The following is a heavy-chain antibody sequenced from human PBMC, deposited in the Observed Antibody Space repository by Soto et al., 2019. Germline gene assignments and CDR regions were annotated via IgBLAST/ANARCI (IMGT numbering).Heavy chain of an antibody. Sequence: EVQMVESGGGLVQPGGSLRLSCAASGFSISDYWMSWVRQAPGKGLEWVGNINEDGSEENYVDSVKGRFTISRDNDRNSRYLQMNSLRVEDTAVYYCCHTWVGGQGTLVTVSS. J-gene: IGHJ4*02. CDR2: INEDGSEE. D-gene: IGHD1-26*01. CDR1: GFSISDYW. V-gene: IGHV3-7*01. CDR3: CHTWV.